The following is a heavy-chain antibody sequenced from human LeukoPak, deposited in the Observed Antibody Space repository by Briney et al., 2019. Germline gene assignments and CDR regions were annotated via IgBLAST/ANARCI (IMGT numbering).Heavy chain of an antibody. D-gene: IGHD3-22*01. CDR3: ARATYDSSGYPGAFDI. V-gene: IGHV4-59*01. CDR1: GGSISSYY. Sequence: SETLSLTCTVSGGSISSYYWSWIRQPPGKGLEWIGYMCYSGSTNCNPSLKSRVTISVDTSKNQFSLKLSSVTAADTAVYYCARATYDSSGYPGAFDIWGQGTMVTVSA. J-gene: IGHJ3*02. CDR2: MCYSGST.